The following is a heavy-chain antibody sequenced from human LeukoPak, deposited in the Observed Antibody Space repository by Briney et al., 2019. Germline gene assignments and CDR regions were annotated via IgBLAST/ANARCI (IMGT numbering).Heavy chain of an antibody. J-gene: IGHJ3*02. CDR2: IYWDDDK. CDR1: GFSLSTSGVG. V-gene: IGHV2-5*02. D-gene: IGHD3-22*01. CDR3: AHSGVLDYYDSSGYYEGYGAFDI. Sequence: SGPTLVNPTQTLTLTCTFSGFSLSTSGVGVGWIRQPPGKALEWLALIYWDDDKRYSPSLKSRLTITKDTSKNQVVLTMTNMDPVDTATYYCAHSGVLDYYDSSGYYEGYGAFDIWGQGTMVTVPS.